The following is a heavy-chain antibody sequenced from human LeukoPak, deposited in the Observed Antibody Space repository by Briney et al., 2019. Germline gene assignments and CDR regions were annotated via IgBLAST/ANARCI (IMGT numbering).Heavy chain of an antibody. Sequence: SVKVSCKASGGTFSSFAISWVRQAPGQGLEWMGRIIPILGIANYAQKFQGRVTITADKSTSTAYMELSSLRSEDTAVYYCARDPPPHYDFWSSYPPLYYLYGMDVWGQGTTVTVSS. D-gene: IGHD3-3*01. CDR1: GGTFSSFA. CDR3: ARDPPPHYDFWSSYPPLYYLYGMDV. J-gene: IGHJ6*02. CDR2: IIPILGIA. V-gene: IGHV1-69*04.